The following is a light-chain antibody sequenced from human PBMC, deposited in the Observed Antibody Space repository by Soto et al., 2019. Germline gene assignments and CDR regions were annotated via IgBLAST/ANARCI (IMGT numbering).Light chain of an antibody. CDR3: AAWDDSLNALYV. V-gene: IGLV3-21*02. Sequence: YELTQPPSVSVAPGQTATITCGGTNIGSKSVHWYQQRPGQAPVLAVHDDSDRPSGIPERFSGSKSGTSASLAISGLQSEDEADYYCAAWDDSLNALYVFGTGTKLTVL. J-gene: IGLJ1*01. CDR2: DDS. CDR1: NIGSKS.